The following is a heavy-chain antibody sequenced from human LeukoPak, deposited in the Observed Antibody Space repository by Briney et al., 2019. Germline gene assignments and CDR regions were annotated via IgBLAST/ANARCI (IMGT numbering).Heavy chain of an antibody. Sequence: SVKVSCKASGGTFSSYAISWVRQAPGQGPEWMGGIIPIFGTANYAQKFQGRVTITADESTSTAYMELSSLRSEDTAVYYCAREATGTMDFDYWGQGTLVTVSS. V-gene: IGHV1-69*01. CDR2: IIPIFGTA. CDR1: GGTFSSYA. D-gene: IGHD1-1*01. CDR3: AREATGTMDFDY. J-gene: IGHJ4*02.